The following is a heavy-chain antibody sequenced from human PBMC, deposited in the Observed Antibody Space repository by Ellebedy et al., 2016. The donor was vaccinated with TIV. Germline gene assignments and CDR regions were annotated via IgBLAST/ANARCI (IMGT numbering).Heavy chain of an antibody. CDR2: TRNKANSYTT. CDR3: ARSRTGGRDFDY. V-gene: IGHV3-72*01. Sequence: GGSLRLXCAASGFTFSDYYMDWVRQAPEKGLEWVARTRNKANSYTTEYAASVKGRFSISRDDSKNSLSLQMNSLKSEDTAVYYCARSRTGGRDFDYWGQGTLVTVTS. J-gene: IGHJ4*02. D-gene: IGHD1-26*01. CDR1: GFTFSDYY.